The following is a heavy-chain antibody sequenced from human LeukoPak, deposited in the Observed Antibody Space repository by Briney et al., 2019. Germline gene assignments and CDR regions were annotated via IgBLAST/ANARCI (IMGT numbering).Heavy chain of an antibody. D-gene: IGHD3-9*01. J-gene: IGHJ4*02. CDR3: ARPSYYDILTGYTKDY. Sequence: SETLSLTCTVSGGSISSSSYYWGWIRQPPGTGLEWIGSIYYSGSTYYNPSLKSRVTISVDTSKNQFSLKLSSVTAADTAVYYCARPSYYDILTGYTKDYWGQGTLVTVSS. V-gene: IGHV4-39*01. CDR1: GGSISSSSYY. CDR2: IYYSGST.